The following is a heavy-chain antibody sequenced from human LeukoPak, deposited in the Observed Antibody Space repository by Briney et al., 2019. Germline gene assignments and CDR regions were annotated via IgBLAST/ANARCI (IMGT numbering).Heavy chain of an antibody. CDR3: ARNRAVAAHWYFDL. CDR2: IYYSGST. V-gene: IGHV4-59*12. D-gene: IGHD6-19*01. Sequence: KASETLSLTCTVSGGSISSYYWSWIRQPPGKGLEWIGYIYYSGSTNYNSSLKSRVTISVDTSKNQFSLKLSSVTAADTAVYYCARNRAVAAHWYFDLWGRGTLVTVSS. J-gene: IGHJ2*01. CDR1: GGSISSYY.